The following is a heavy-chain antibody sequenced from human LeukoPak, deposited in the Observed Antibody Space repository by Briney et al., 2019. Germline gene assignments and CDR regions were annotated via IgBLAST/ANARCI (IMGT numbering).Heavy chain of an antibody. Sequence: PGGSLRLSCSASGFTFSSYAMSWVRQAPGKGLEWVSAISGSSGSTYYADSVKGRFTISRDNSKNTLYLQMNSLRAEDTAVYYCAKGSLGGYSWYYFDYWGQGTLVTVSS. CDR1: GFTFSSYA. J-gene: IGHJ4*02. V-gene: IGHV3-23*01. D-gene: IGHD3-22*01. CDR3: AKGSLGGYSWYYFDY. CDR2: ISGSSGST.